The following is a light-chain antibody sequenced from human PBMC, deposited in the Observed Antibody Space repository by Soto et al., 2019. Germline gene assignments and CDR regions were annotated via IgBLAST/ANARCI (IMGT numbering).Light chain of an antibody. CDR2: AAS. V-gene: IGKV1-39*01. CDR1: QSILTY. Sequence: DIQMTQSPSSLSASVGDRVTITCRASQSILTYLNWFQQKPGKAPKLLMYAASSLQGGVPSRFSGSGSGTDFTLTISSLQPEDFATYSCQQSYSTTWTFGQGTKVDIK. CDR3: QQSYSTTWT. J-gene: IGKJ1*01.